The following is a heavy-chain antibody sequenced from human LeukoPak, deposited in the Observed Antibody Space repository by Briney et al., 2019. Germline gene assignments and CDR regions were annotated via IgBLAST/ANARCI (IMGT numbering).Heavy chain of an antibody. D-gene: IGHD2-15*01. Sequence: GGSLRLSCAASGFTFSSYAMSWVRQAPGKGLEWVSGISGSDGSTYYADSVKGRFTISRDYSKNTLYVQMNSLRAEDTAVHYCAKARGFCSGGSCYNPFDPWGQGTLVTVSS. V-gene: IGHV3-23*01. CDR1: GFTFSSYA. CDR2: ISGSDGST. J-gene: IGHJ5*02. CDR3: AKARGFCSGGSCYNPFDP.